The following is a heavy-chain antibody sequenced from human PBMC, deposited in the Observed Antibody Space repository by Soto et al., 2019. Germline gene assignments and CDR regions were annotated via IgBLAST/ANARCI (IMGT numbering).Heavy chain of an antibody. CDR2: ISAYNGNT. CDR3: ARGWFGEFVDYFDY. Sequence: QVQLVQSGAEVKKPGASVKVSCKASGYTFTSYAISWVRQAPGQGLEWMGWISAYNGNTNYAQKVPGRVTMTTDTXXSTAYMERRSLRSDDTAVYYCARGWFGEFVDYFDYWGQGTLVTVSS. D-gene: IGHD3-10*01. CDR1: GYTFTSYA. V-gene: IGHV1-18*01. J-gene: IGHJ4*02.